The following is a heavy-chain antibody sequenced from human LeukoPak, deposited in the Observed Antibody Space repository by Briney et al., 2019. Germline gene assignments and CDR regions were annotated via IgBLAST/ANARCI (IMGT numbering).Heavy chain of an antibody. V-gene: IGHV3-23*01. CDR2: ISGSGGST. J-gene: IGHJ6*03. Sequence: GGTLRLSCAASGFTFSSYGMSWVRQAPGKGLEWVSAISGSGGSTYYADSVKGRFTISRDGSKNTVYLQMNSLRAEDTAVYYCAKGGPGSGGWSPLNYYMDVWGKGTTVTISS. D-gene: IGHD6-19*01. CDR3: AKGGPGSGGWSPLNYYMDV. CDR1: GFTFSSYG.